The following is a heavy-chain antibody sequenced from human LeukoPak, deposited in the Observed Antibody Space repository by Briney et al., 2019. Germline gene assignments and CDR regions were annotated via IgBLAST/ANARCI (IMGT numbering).Heavy chain of an antibody. Sequence: GASVKVSCKASGGTFSSNAISWVRQARGQGLEWMGGIMSTFGPAVYAVKFQGRVTITADESTSTAYMQMSSLTSEDTAVYYCAREDTDLVTDGFDVWGQGTVVTVSS. V-gene: IGHV1-69*01. J-gene: IGHJ3*01. CDR2: IMSTFGPA. CDR1: GGTFSSNA. D-gene: IGHD5-18*01. CDR3: AREDTDLVTDGFDV.